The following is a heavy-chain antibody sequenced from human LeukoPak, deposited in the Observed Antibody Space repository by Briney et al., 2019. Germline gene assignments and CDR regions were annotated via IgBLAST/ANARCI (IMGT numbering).Heavy chain of an antibody. CDR1: GFTFSSYS. D-gene: IGHD2-21*01. CDR3: ERGLIFRVPYFDF. V-gene: IGHV3-21*01. Sequence: GGSLRLSCAASGFTFSSYSMNWVRQAPGKGLEWVSSISSSSSYIYYADSVKGRFTISRDNAKNSLYLQMNSLRAEDPAVYYWERGLIFRVPYFDFWGQGTLVTVPS. CDR2: ISSSSSYI. J-gene: IGHJ4*02.